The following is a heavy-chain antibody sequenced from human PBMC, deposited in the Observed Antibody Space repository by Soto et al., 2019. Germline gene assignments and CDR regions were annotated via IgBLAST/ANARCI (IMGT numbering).Heavy chain of an antibody. CDR2: IYGDDDK. D-gene: IGHD4-17*01. Sequence: SVPTLVNPTQTLTLTCTFSGFSLTTNRVVVGWVRQPPGKAPSWLAFIYGDDDKRYSPSLWSRLTITKDTSKNQVVLTMTNLDPVDTATYYCVHRTTLTSDEYWGGGTLVTVSS. J-gene: IGHJ4*02. CDR1: GFSLTTNRVV. V-gene: IGHV2-5*02. CDR3: VHRTTLTSDEY.